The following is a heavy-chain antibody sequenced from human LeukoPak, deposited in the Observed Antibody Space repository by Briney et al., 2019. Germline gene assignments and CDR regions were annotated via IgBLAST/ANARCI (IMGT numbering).Heavy chain of an antibody. CDR3: ATGCSRGWSYAFDI. CDR2: IGTLADT. J-gene: IGHJ3*02. D-gene: IGHD6-19*01. V-gene: IGHV3-13*01. Sequence: PGASLRLSCAASGLTFSSHDMHWVCHGTGKGLEWVSAIGTLADTFYSASVKGRLTISRENAKNSLSLQINGLRAGDTAVYYCATGCSRGWSYAFDIWGRGTMVTVSS. CDR1: GLTFSSHD.